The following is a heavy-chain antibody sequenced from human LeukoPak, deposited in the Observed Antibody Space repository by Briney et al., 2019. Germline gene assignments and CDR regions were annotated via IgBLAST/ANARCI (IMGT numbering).Heavy chain of an antibody. CDR3: ARENSGYPRGDFDY. D-gene: IGHD5-12*01. CDR2: ISSSGSTI. Sequence: PGGSLRLSCAASGFTFSSYEMNWVRQAPGKGLEWVSYISSSGSTIYYADSVKGRFTISRDNAKNSLYLQMNSLRAEETAVYYCARENSGYPRGDFDYWGQGTLVTVSS. CDR1: GFTFSSYE. J-gene: IGHJ4*02. V-gene: IGHV3-48*03.